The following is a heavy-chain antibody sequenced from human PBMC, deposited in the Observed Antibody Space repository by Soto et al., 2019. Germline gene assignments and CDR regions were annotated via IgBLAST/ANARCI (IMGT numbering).Heavy chain of an antibody. V-gene: IGHV1-69*13. J-gene: IGHJ6*02. Sequence: SVKVACKASGGTFSSYAISWVRQAPGQGLEWMGGIIPIFGTANYAQKFQGRVTITADESTSTAYMELSSLRSEDTAVYYCARVAYSSSSGFDYYYCMDVWGQGTTVTVSS. D-gene: IGHD6-6*01. CDR3: ARVAYSSSSGFDYYYCMDV. CDR2: IIPIFGTA. CDR1: GGTFSSYA.